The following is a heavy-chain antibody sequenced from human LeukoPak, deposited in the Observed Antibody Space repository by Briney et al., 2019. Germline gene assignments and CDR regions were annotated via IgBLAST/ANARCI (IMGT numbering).Heavy chain of an antibody. CDR2: ISSSSSYI. V-gene: IGHV3-21*01. Sequence: GGSLRLSCAASGFTFSSYSMNWVRQAPGKGLEWVSSISSSSSYIYYADSVKGRFTISRDNAKNSLYLQMNSLRAEDTAVYYCAREGPRGNSQFDYWGQGTLVTVSS. CDR1: GFTFSSYS. CDR3: AREGPRGNSQFDY. D-gene: IGHD2/OR15-2a*01. J-gene: IGHJ4*02.